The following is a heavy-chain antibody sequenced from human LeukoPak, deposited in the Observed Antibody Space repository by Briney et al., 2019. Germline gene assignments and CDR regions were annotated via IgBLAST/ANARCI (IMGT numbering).Heavy chain of an antibody. CDR1: TRSIISNY. Sequence: PQTLSPTCTLSTRSIISNYWSWVRQPAGGGLEWIGRIYTSGSTNFNTSLESGATISVATPKNQFSRNLASWTAAATAVYYCARDAGTGTTGNYYYYMHVWGKGTTVTVSS. CDR2: IYTSGST. J-gene: IGHJ6*03. CDR3: ARDAGTGTTGNYYYYMHV. D-gene: IGHD1-7*01. V-gene: IGHV4-4*07.